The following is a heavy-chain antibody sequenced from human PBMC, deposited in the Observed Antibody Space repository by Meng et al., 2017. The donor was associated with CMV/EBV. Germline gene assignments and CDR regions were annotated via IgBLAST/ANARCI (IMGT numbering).Heavy chain of an antibody. CDR1: GCTFTSYY. CDR2: INPSGGST. V-gene: IGHV1-46*01. CDR3: ASSYSSPPYYYYGMDV. Sequence: ASVKVSCKASGCTFTSYYMHWVRQAPGQGLEWMGIINPSGGSTSYAQKFQGRVTMTRDTSTSTVYMELSSLRSEDTAVYYCASSYSSPPYYYYGMDVWGQGTTVTSP. J-gene: IGHJ6*02. D-gene: IGHD6-13*01.